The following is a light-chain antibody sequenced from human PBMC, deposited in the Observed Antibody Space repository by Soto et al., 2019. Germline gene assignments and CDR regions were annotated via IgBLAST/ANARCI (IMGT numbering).Light chain of an antibody. CDR3: SSYASSTTLL. Sequence: QSALTQPASVSGSPGQSITISCTGTSSDVGGYNYVSWYQQHPGTVPKLIIYDVSDRPSGVSDRFSGSKSGNTASLTSSGLRTEDEADYYCSSYASSTTLLFGGGTKLTVL. CDR1: SSDVGGYNY. CDR2: DVS. V-gene: IGLV2-14*01. J-gene: IGLJ2*01.